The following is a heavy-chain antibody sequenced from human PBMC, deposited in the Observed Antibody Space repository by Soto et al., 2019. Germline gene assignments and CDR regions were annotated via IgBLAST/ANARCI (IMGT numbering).Heavy chain of an antibody. J-gene: IGHJ6*02. V-gene: IGHV3-48*02. D-gene: IGHD3-22*01. CDR3: ARDQAFHYYDSSGYYDGPYGMDV. Sequence: ESGGGLVQPGGSLRLSCAASGFTFSSYSMNWVRQAPGKGLEWVSYISSSSSTIYYADSVKGRFTISRDNAKNSLYLQMNSLRDEDTAVYYCARDQAFHYYDSSGYYDGPYGMDVWGQGTTVTVSS. CDR1: GFTFSSYS. CDR2: ISSSSSTI.